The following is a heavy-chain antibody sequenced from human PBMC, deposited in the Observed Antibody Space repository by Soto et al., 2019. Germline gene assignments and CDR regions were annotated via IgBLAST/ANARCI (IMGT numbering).Heavy chain of an antibody. CDR2: MSYDGSAK. V-gene: IGHV3-30*02. Sequence: GMHWVRQAPGRGLEWVAFMSYDGSAKFYADSVKGRFTISRDNSKSTLFLHMSNLRAEDTAMYYCAIARVADAALDHWGQGTLVTVSS. CDR1: G. D-gene: IGHD6-6*01. J-gene: IGHJ4*02. CDR3: AIARVADAALDH.